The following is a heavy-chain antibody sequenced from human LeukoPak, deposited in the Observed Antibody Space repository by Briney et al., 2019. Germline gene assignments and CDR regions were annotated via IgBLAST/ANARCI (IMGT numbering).Heavy chain of an antibody. J-gene: IGHJ5*02. CDR2: INTNTENP. CDR3: ARDMRGGNYDNSGYYFSPFDP. CDR1: GYTFTSYA. V-gene: IGHV7-4-1*02. D-gene: IGHD3-22*01. Sequence: GASVKVSCKTSGYTFTSYAIDWVRQAPGQGLEWMGWINTNTENPTYAQGFTGRFVFSLDTSVSTAYLQINSLKAEDTAVYYCARDMRGGNYDNSGYYFSPFDPWGQGTLVTVSS.